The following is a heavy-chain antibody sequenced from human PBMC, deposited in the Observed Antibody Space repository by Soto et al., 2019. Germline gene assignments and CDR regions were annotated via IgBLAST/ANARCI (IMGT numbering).Heavy chain of an antibody. D-gene: IGHD2-2*01. J-gene: IGHJ5*02. Sequence: GGSLRLSCAASGFTVGISYMTWVRQIPGKGLEWVSIIYSDGYTYYADSVKGRFTISRDTSKNTLYLQMSSLRAEDTAVYYCASGLYCSSTSCYLDPWGQGTLVTVSS. CDR2: IYSDGYT. CDR1: GFTVGISY. V-gene: IGHV3-66*01. CDR3: ASGLYCSSTSCYLDP.